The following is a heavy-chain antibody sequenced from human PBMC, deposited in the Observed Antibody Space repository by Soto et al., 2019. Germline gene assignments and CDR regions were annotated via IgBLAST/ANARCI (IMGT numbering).Heavy chain of an antibody. V-gene: IGHV1-69*13. Sequence: SVKVSCKASGGTFSSYAISWVRQAPGQGLEWVGGIIPIFGTANYAQKFQGRVTITADESTSTAYMELSSLRSEDTAVYYCARNSYYYDSSGYYYRGTWFDPWGQGTVVTLSS. D-gene: IGHD3-22*01. CDR2: IIPIFGTA. J-gene: IGHJ5*02. CDR1: GGTFSSYA. CDR3: ARNSYYYDSSGYYYRGTWFDP.